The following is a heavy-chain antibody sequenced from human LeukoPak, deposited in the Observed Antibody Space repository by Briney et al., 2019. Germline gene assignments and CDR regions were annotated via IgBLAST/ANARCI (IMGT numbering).Heavy chain of an antibody. Sequence: GGSLTLSCAASGFTFSSNYMSWVRQAPGKGLEWVSVIYSGGSTYYADSVKGRFTISRDNSKNTLYLQMNSLKAEDTAVYYCARGTLRFLAGWGQGTLVTVSS. CDR1: GFTFSSNY. CDR2: IYSGGST. CDR3: ARGTLRFLAG. D-gene: IGHD3-3*01. V-gene: IGHV3-66*01. J-gene: IGHJ4*02.